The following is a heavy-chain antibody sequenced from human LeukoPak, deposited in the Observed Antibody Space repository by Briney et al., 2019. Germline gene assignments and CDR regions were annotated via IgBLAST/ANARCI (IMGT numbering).Heavy chain of an antibody. J-gene: IGHJ4*02. CDR2: IYYSGST. V-gene: IGHV4-59*01. Sequence: PSETLSLTCTVSGGSISSYYWSWIRQPPGKGLEWLGYIYYSGSTNYNPSLKSRVTISVDTSKNQFSLKLSSVTAADTAVYYCARYYDSSGYYPYYFDYWGQGTLVTVSS. D-gene: IGHD3-22*01. CDR1: GGSISSYY. CDR3: ARYYDSSGYYPYYFDY.